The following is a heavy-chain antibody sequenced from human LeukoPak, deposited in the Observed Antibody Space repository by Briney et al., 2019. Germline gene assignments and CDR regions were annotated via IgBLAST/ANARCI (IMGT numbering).Heavy chain of an antibody. CDR2: ISSSSSYI. V-gene: IGHV3-21*01. Sequence: GGSLRLSCAASGFTFSSYGMNWVRQAPGKGLEWVSSISSSSSYIYYADSVKGRFTISRDNAKNSLYLQMNILRAEDTAVYYCARTIRDYCSGGSCSTFYYYYYYMDVWGKGTTVTVSS. CDR1: GFTFSSYG. D-gene: IGHD2-15*01. J-gene: IGHJ6*03. CDR3: ARTIRDYCSGGSCSTFYYYYYYMDV.